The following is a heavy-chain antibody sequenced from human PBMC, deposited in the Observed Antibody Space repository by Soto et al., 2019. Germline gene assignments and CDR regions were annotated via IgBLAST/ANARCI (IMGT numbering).Heavy chain of an antibody. Sequence: EVQLVESGGGLVKPGGSLRLSCAASGFTFSSYSMNWVRQAPGKGLERVSSISSSSSFIYYADSVKGRFTNSRDNAKNSLYLQMNSLRAEDTAMFYCARSYDILTGYSGFDYWGQGTLVTVSS. CDR2: ISSSSSFI. J-gene: IGHJ4*02. D-gene: IGHD3-9*01. V-gene: IGHV3-21*01. CDR3: ARSYDILTGYSGFDY. CDR1: GFTFSSYS.